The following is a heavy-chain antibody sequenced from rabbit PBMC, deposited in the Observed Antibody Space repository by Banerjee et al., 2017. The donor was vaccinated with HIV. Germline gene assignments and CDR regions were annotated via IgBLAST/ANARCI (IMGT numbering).Heavy chain of an antibody. CDR1: GIDFSSYYY. CDR2: IYTGSGAT. Sequence: QQQLEESGGGLVKPGGTLTLTCKASGIDFSSYYYMCWVRQAPGKGLEWIGCIYTGSGATYYASWAKGRFTISKTSSTTVTLQMTSLTAADTATYFCARDIPNSNGYDFNLWGPGTLVTVS. D-gene: IGHD6-1*01. V-gene: IGHV1S45*01. J-gene: IGHJ4*01. CDR3: ARDIPNSNGYDFNL.